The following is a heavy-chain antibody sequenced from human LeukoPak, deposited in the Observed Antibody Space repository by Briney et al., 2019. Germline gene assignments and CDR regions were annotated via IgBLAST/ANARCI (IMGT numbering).Heavy chain of an antibody. Sequence: GGSLRLSCAASGFTFSDYYMSWIRQAPGKGLEWVSYISSSGSTIYYADSVKGRFTISRENAKNSLYLQMNSLRAGDTAVYYCARSYDSSGFDYWGQGTLVTVSS. V-gene: IGHV3-11*04. CDR2: ISSSGSTI. J-gene: IGHJ4*02. CDR1: GFTFSDYY. D-gene: IGHD3-22*01. CDR3: ARSYDSSGFDY.